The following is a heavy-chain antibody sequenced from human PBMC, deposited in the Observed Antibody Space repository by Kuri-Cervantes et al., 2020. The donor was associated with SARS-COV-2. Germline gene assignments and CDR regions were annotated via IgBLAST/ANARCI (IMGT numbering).Heavy chain of an antibody. CDR3: ARDRNGSGLSWFDP. Sequence: SETLSLTCTVSGGSVSSGSYYWSWIRQPPGKGLEWIGYIYYSGSTNYNPSLKSRVTISVDTSKNQFSLKLRSVTAADTAVYYCARDRNGSGLSWFDPWGQGTLVTVSS. J-gene: IGHJ5*02. CDR2: IYYSGST. V-gene: IGHV4-61*01. CDR1: GGSVSSGSYY. D-gene: IGHD6-19*01.